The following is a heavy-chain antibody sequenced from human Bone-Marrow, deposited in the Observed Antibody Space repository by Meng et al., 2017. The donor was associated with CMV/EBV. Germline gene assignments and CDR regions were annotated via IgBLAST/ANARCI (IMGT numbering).Heavy chain of an antibody. J-gene: IGHJ6*02. V-gene: IGHV1-18*01. CDR1: GGTFSSYA. Sequence: ASVKVSCKASGGTFSSYAISWVRQAPGQGLEWMGWISAYNGNTNYAQKLQGRVTMTTDTSTSTVYMELSSLRSEDTAVYYCAREIHPAYYYYGMDGWGQGTTVTVSS. CDR3: AREIHPAYYYYGMDG. CDR2: ISAYNGNT.